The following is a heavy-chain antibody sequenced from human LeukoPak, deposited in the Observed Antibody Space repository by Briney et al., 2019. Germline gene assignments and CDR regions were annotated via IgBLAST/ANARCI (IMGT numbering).Heavy chain of an antibody. V-gene: IGHV5-51*01. D-gene: IGHD3-9*01. J-gene: IGHJ5*02. CDR1: GYSFTTYW. CDR2: ILPGDSDT. CDR3: ARQYYETLTGPNWFDA. Sequence: GESLKISCKGSGYSFTTYWIGWVRQMPGEGLEWMGIILPGDSDTRYSPSFKDQVTMSVDKSLSTAYLQWSSLKASDTAMYYCARQYYETLTGPNWFDAWGQGTLVTVSS.